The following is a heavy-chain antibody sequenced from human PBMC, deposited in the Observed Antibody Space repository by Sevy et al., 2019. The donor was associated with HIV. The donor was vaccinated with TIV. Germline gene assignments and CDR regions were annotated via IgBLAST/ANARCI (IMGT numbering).Heavy chain of an antibody. CDR1: GFTFSSYA. CDR2: ISYDGSNK. V-gene: IGHV3-30-3*01. J-gene: IGHJ3*02. D-gene: IGHD3-22*01. Sequence: GGSLRLSCAASGFTFSSYAMHWVRQAPGKGLEWMAVISYDGSNKYYADSVKGRFTISRDNSKNTLYLQMNSLRAEDTAVYYCARDQLITMIVVVPAGAFDIWGQGTMVTVSS. CDR3: ARDQLITMIVVVPAGAFDI.